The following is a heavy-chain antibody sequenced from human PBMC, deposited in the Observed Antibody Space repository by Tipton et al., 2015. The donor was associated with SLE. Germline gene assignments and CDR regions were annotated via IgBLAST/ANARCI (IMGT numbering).Heavy chain of an antibody. CDR2: VYTSGSP. Sequence: TLSLTCTVSGGSISNYYWSWIRQPAGKGLEWIGRVYTSGSPYYNPSLQSRVVMSMDKSKNQFSLKLTAVTAADTAVYYCARTLDALDIWGQGTMVTVSS. V-gene: IGHV4-4*07. CDR3: ARTLDALDI. J-gene: IGHJ3*02. CDR1: GGSISNYY.